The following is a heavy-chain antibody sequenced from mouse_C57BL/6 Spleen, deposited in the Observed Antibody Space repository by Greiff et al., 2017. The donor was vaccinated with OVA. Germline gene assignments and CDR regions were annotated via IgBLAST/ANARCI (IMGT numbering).Heavy chain of an antibody. V-gene: IGHV1-64*01. Sequence: QVQLQQPGAELVKPGASVKLSCKASGYTFTSYWMHWVKQRPGQGLEWIGMIHPNSGSTNYNEKFKSKATLTVDKSSSTAYMQLSSLTSEDAAVYYGARHYYCGSSPYWDFDVWGTGTTVTVSS. CDR2: IHPNSGST. J-gene: IGHJ1*03. CDR1: GYTFTSYW. D-gene: IGHD1-1*01. CDR3: ARHYYCGSSPYWDFDV.